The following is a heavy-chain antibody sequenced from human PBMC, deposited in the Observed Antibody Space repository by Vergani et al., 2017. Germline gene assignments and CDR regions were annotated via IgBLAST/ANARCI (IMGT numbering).Heavy chain of an antibody. V-gene: IGHV3-7*04. CDR2: IKQDGSEK. Sequence: EVQLVESGGGLVQPGGSLRLSCAASGFTFSSYWMSWVRQAPGKGLEWVANIKQDGSEKYYVDSVKGRFTISRDNAKNSLYLQMNSLRAEDTAVYYCARGPSPIQLWLDYWDQGTLVTVSS. J-gene: IGHJ4*02. CDR3: ARGPSPIQLWLDY. D-gene: IGHD5-18*01. CDR1: GFTFSSYW.